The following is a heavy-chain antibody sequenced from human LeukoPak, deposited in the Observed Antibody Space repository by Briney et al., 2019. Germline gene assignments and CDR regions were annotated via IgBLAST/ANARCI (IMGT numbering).Heavy chain of an antibody. D-gene: IGHD7-27*01. V-gene: IGHV3-23*01. Sequence: GGSLRLSCAASGFTFNTYAMSWVRQAPGKGLEWVSTFNGGGGSTYYADSVKGRFTISRDNAKSSLYLEMNSLRAEDTAVYYCGRGHWGLDYWGQGTLVTVSS. CDR1: GFTFNTYA. J-gene: IGHJ4*02. CDR3: GRGHWGLDY. CDR2: FNGGGGST.